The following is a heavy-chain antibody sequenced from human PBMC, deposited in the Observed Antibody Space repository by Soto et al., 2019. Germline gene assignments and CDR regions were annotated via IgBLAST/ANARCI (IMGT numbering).Heavy chain of an antibody. CDR2: ILVGGST. Sequence: GGSLRLSCAASGFTCSSYDMSWVRQAPGKGLEWVSTILVGGSTHYPDSVKGRFTISRDNSKNTVFLQMNSLTAGDTAVYYCAKATATGGGAFDICGQGTTVTVSS. CDR1: GFTCSSYD. J-gene: IGHJ6*02. CDR3: AKATATGGGAFDI. D-gene: IGHD2-8*02. V-gene: IGHV3-23*01.